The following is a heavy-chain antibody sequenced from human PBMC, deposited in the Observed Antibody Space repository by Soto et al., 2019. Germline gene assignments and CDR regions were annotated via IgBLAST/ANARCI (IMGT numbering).Heavy chain of an antibody. CDR2: ISGSGGST. J-gene: IGHJ5*02. CDR3: AKPYSSSSPPPSGWFDP. Sequence: GGSLRLSCAASGFTFSSYAMSWVRQAPGKGLEWVSAISGSGGSTYYADSVKGRFTISRDNSKNTLYLQMNSLRAEDTAVYYCAKPYSSSSPPPSGWFDPWGQGTLVTVSS. CDR1: GFTFSSYA. D-gene: IGHD6-13*01. V-gene: IGHV3-23*01.